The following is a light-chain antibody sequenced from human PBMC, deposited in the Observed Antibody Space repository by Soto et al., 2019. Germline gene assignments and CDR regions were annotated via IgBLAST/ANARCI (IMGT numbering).Light chain of an antibody. Sequence: EIVLTQSPGTLSLSPGERATLSCRASQSVSSSYLAWYQQKPGQAPRLLIYGASSRATGIPDTFSGRGSGTDFTLTISTLEPEDFAVYYCQQYGSSLRTFGQGTKVDIK. CDR3: QQYGSSLRT. CDR1: QSVSSSY. V-gene: IGKV3-20*01. J-gene: IGKJ1*01. CDR2: GAS.